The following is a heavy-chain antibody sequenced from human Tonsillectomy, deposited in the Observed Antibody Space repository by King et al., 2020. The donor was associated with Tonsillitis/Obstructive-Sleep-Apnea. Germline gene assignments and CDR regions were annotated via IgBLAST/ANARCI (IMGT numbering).Heavy chain of an antibody. D-gene: IGHD4-17*01. Sequence: VQLVESGAEVKKPGESLRISCKGSGYSFTIYWISWVRQMPGKGLEWMGRMDPSDSYTNYSPSFQGHVTISADRSISTAYLQWSSLKASDTAMYYCARQSRGYGDYEAYYYYMDVWGKGTTVTVSS. CDR2: MDPSDSYT. CDR3: ARQSRGYGDYEAYYYYMDV. J-gene: IGHJ6*03. V-gene: IGHV5-10-1*01. CDR1: GYSFTIYW.